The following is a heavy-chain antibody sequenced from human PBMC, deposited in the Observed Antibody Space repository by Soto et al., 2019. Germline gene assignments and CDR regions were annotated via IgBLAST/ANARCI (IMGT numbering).Heavy chain of an antibody. J-gene: IGHJ4*02. V-gene: IGHV1-69*01. D-gene: IGHD6-19*01. Sequence: QVQLVQSGAEVKKPGSSVKVSCKASGGTFSSNPLSWVRQAPGQGLEWMGGIIPIFGTTKYAQKFQGRVTIIADESTTTAYMELSSLRSEDTAVYYCAMIDYSSGSDYWGQGTLVTVSS. CDR3: AMIDYSSGSDY. CDR1: GGTFSSNP. CDR2: IIPIFGTT.